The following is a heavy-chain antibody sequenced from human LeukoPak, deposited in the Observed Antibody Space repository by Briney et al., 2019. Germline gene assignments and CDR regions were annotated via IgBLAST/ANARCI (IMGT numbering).Heavy chain of an antibody. V-gene: IGHV3-21*01. CDR1: GFTFSSYS. D-gene: IGHD3-22*01. CDR3: ARERETYYYDSSGYGY. Sequence: GGSLRLPCAASGFTFSSYSMNWVRQAPGKGLEWVSSISSSSSYIYYADSVKGRFTISRDNAKNSLYLQMNSLRAEDTAVYYCARERETYYYDSSGYGYWGQGTLVTVSS. J-gene: IGHJ4*02. CDR2: ISSSSSYI.